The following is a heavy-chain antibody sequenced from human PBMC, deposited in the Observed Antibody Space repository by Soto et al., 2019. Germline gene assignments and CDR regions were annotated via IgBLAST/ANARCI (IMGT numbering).Heavy chain of an antibody. J-gene: IGHJ6*02. Sequence: GASVKVSCKASGYTFTSHYMHWVRQAPGQGLEWMGIINPSGGSTSYAQKFQGRVTMTRDTSTSTVYMELSSLRSEDTAVYYCARDLDYSFLQGGPDDYYGMDVWGQGTTVTVS. CDR3: ARDLDYSFLQGGPDDYYGMDV. D-gene: IGHD4-4*01. CDR1: GYTFTSHY. V-gene: IGHV1-46*01. CDR2: INPSGGST.